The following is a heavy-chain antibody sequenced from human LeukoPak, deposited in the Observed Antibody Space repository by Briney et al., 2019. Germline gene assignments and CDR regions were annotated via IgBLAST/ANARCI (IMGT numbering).Heavy chain of an antibody. CDR2: IKQDGSKK. CDR3: AGRSGSFNC. V-gene: IGHV3-7*01. J-gene: IGHJ4*02. CDR1: GFTFSNYW. Sequence: GGSLRLSCAASGFTFSNYWMSWVRQAPGKGLEWVANIKQDGSKKNYVDSVKGRFTISRDNAKNSLYLQMNSLRAEDTAVYYCAGRSGSFNCWGQGTLVTVSA. D-gene: IGHD3-10*01.